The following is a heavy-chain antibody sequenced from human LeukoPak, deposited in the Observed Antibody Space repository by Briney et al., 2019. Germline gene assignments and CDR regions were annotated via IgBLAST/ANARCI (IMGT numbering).Heavy chain of an antibody. CDR2: ISYDGSNK. Sequence: PGGSLRLSCAASGFTFSNYAMHWVRQAPGKGLEWVAVISYDGSNKYYADSVKGRFTISRDNSKNTLCLQMDSLRAEDTAVYYCARDVCSSTSCYLGRFDYWGQGTLVTVSS. CDR1: GFTFSNYA. CDR3: ARDVCSSTSCYLGRFDY. V-gene: IGHV3-30-3*01. J-gene: IGHJ4*02. D-gene: IGHD2-2*01.